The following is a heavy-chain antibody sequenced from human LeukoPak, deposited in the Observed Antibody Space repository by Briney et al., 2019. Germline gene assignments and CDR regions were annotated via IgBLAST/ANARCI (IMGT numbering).Heavy chain of an antibody. CDR3: AGATMVRSRPLKY. D-gene: IGHD3-10*01. CDR1: GGSFSNYY. Sequence: SETLSLTCAVYGGSFSNYYWSWIRQPPGKGLEWIGEINHSGSTNYNPSLKSRVTISVDTSKRQFSLMLRSVTAADTAVYYCAGATMVRSRPLKYWVQRTLVTVSS. J-gene: IGHJ4*02. V-gene: IGHV4-34*01. CDR2: INHSGST.